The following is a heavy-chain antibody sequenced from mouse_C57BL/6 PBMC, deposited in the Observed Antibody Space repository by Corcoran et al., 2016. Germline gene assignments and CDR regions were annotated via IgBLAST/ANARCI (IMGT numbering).Heavy chain of an antibody. D-gene: IGHD1-1*01. V-gene: IGHV1-26*01. CDR3: ARYGSSSFWYFDV. Sequence: EVQLQQSGPELVKPGASVKISCKASGYTFTDYYMNWVKQSHGKSLEWIGDINPNNGGTSYNQKFKGKATLTVDKSSSTAYMELRSLTSEDSAVYYCARYGSSSFWYFDVWGTGTTVTVSS. CDR2: INPNNGGT. CDR1: GYTFTDYY. J-gene: IGHJ1*03.